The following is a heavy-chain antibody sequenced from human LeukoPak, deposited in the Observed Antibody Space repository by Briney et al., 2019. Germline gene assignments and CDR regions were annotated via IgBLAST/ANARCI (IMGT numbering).Heavy chain of an antibody. D-gene: IGHD3/OR15-3a*01. CDR1: GDSITRGGYY. CDR2: IYQSGTS. J-gene: IGHJ4*02. Sequence: SQTLSLTCTVSGDSITRGGYYWSRGRQRPGRALGWVVFIYQSGTSFYNPSLERRTTLSVDTSQNQFSLKLTSVTAADTAVYYCARAVDFRNYFDYWGQGNLVTVSS. V-gene: IGHV4-31*03. CDR3: ARAVDFRNYFDY.